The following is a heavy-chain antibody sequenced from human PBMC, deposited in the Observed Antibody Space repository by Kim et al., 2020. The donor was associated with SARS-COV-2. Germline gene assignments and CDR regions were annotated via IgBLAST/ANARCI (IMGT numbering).Heavy chain of an antibody. J-gene: IGHJ4*02. CDR3: ATLPVLRFLEWLSPYYFDY. V-gene: IGHV1-24*01. CDR2: FDPEDGET. Sequence: PSVKVSCKVSGYTLTELSMHWVRQAPGKGLEWMGGFDPEDGETIYAQKFQGRVTMTEDTSTDTAYMELSSLRSEDTAVYYCATLPVLRFLEWLSPYYFDYWGQGTLVTVSS. CDR1: GYTLTELS. D-gene: IGHD3-3*01.